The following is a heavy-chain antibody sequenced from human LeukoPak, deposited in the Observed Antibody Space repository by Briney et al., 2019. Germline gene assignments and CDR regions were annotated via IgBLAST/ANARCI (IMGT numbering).Heavy chain of an antibody. V-gene: IGHV3-23*01. CDR1: GFSFSIYA. Sequence: GGSLRLSCAASGFSFSIYAMTWVRQAPGKGLDWVAGISGSGESANYAASVLGRFTISRDNARNTLHLQMNSQRADDSGIYYCGKDRSFWSGAAPDFWGHGTLVTVSS. J-gene: IGHJ4*01. CDR3: GKDRSFWSGAAPDF. D-gene: IGHD3-3*01. CDR2: ISGSGESA.